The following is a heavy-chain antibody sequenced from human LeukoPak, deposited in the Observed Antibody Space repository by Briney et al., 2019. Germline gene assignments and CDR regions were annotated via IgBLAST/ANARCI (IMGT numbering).Heavy chain of an antibody. V-gene: IGHV3-23*01. Sequence: PGGSLRLSCAASGFTFSSYAMSWVRQAPGKGLEWVSAISGSGGSTYYADSVKGRFTISRDNAKNSLYLQMNSLRAETPAVYFCADRGITMIGGVWGKGTTVTISS. CDR3: ADRGITMIGGV. J-gene: IGHJ6*04. CDR2: ISGSGGST. CDR1: GFTFSSYA. D-gene: IGHD3-10*02.